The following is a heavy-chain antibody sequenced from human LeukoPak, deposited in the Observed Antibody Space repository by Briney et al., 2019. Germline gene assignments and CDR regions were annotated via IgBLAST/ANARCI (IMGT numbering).Heavy chain of an antibody. V-gene: IGHV4-34*01. CDR3: ARRGIGAMVEFDY. CDR1: GGSFSGYY. CDR2: INHSGST. J-gene: IGHJ4*02. D-gene: IGHD5-18*01. Sequence: SETLSLTCAVYGGSFSGYYWSWIRQPPGKGLEWIGEINHSGSTNYNPSLKSRVTISVDTSKNQFSLKLSSVTAADTAVYYCARRGIGAMVEFDYWGQGTLVTVSS.